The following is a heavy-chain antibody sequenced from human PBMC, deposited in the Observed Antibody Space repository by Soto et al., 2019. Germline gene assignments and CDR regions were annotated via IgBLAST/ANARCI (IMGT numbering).Heavy chain of an antibody. D-gene: IGHD3-22*01. CDR1: GFTFSSYA. J-gene: IGHJ5*02. V-gene: IGHV3-30-3*01. CDR3: ARDGQTYYYDSPPLDP. CDR2: ISYDGSNK. Sequence: PGGSLRLSCAASGFTFSSYAMHWVRQAPGKGLEWVAVISYDGSNKYYADSVKGRFTISRDNSKNTLYLQMNSLRAEDTAVYYCARDGQTYYYDSPPLDPWGQGTLVTVSS.